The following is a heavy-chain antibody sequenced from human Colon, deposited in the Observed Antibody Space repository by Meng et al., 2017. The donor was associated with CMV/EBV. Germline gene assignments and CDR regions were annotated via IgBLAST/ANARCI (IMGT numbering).Heavy chain of an antibody. V-gene: IGHV3-23*03. D-gene: IGHD3-10*01. CDR3: AKAGNGMVRGGGRYYYGMDV. Sequence: GESLKISCAASGFTFSSYAMSWVRQAPGKGLEWVSVIYSGGSSTYYADSVKGRFTISRDNSKNTLYLQMNSLRAEDTAVYYCAKAGNGMVRGGGRYYYGMDVWAKGPRSPSP. J-gene: IGHJ6*02. CDR1: GFTFSSYA. CDR2: IYSGGSST.